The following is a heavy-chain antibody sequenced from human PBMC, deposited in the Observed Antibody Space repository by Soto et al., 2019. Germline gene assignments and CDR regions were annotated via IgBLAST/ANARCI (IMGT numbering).Heavy chain of an antibody. CDR1: GGIFGDYG. V-gene: IGHV3-23*01. CDR2: ISGRGDST. CDR3: AKALDGIDDYFYAMGV. D-gene: IGHD1-1*01. J-gene: IGHJ6*02. Sequence: VSLIICWGGSGGIFGDYGVTWVRQDPGKGLEWISAISGRGDSTYYAYAVKGRFTISRDNSKNSLYLQMNSLRFDDTAIYYCAKALDGIDDYFYAMGVWGQGTTVTVSS.